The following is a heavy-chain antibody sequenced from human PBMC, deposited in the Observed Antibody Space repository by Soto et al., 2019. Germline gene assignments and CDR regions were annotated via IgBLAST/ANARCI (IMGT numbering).Heavy chain of an antibody. CDR3: GKVLVGATGHTDSDS. D-gene: IGHD2-15*01. CDR2: IDYNGVT. Sequence: SETLSLTCTVSGGSVYRSGYYWGWIRQPPGRGLEWIGNIDYNGVTYSNPSLKSRVTISRDTSKNQFSLKLTSVTAADTALYYCGKVLVGATGHTDSDSWGPGTLVTVSS. CDR1: GGSVYRSGYY. J-gene: IGHJ4*02. V-gene: IGHV4-39*01.